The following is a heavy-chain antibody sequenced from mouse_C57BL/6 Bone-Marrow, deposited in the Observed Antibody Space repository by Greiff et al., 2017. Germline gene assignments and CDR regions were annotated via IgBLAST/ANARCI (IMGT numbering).Heavy chain of an antibody. J-gene: IGHJ2*02. Sequence: QVQLKESGAELARPGASVKLSCKASGYTFTSYGISWVKQRTGQGLEWIGEIYPSSGNTYYNEKFKGKATLTADKSSSTAYMELRSLTYEDSAVYFCAGDIDGTDYWGQGTSLTVSS. CDR3: AGDIDGTDY. CDR1: GYTFTSYG. CDR2: IYPSSGNT. V-gene: IGHV1-81*01. D-gene: IGHD4-1*01.